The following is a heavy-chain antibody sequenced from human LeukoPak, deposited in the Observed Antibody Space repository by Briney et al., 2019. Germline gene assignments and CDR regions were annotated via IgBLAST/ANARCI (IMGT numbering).Heavy chain of an antibody. V-gene: IGHV1-69*13. D-gene: IGHD6-13*01. Sequence: GASVKVSCKASGGTFSSYAISWVRRAPGQGLEWMGGIIPIFGTANYAQKFQGRVTITADESTSTAYMELSSLRSEDTAVYYCARDLAYSSSWSYFDYWGQGTLVTVSS. CDR3: ARDLAYSSSWSYFDY. CDR2: IIPIFGTA. J-gene: IGHJ4*02. CDR1: GGTFSSYA.